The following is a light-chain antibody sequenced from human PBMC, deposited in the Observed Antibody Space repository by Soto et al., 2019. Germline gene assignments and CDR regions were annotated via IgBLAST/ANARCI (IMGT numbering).Light chain of an antibody. V-gene: IGKV1-12*01. CDR1: QSISSW. CDR3: QQANSFPIT. Sequence: DIQMTQSPSTLSASVGDRVTITCRASQSISSWLAWYQQKPGKAPKLLIYAASSLQSGVPSRFSGSESGTDFTLTISSLQPEDCAIYFCQQANSFPITFGQGTRLAIK. CDR2: AAS. J-gene: IGKJ5*01.